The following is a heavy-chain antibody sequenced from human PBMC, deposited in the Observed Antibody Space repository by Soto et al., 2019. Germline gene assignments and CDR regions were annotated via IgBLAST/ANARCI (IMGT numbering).Heavy chain of an antibody. D-gene: IGHD4-17*01. J-gene: IGHJ5*02. CDR1: GGSLNSGGYF. Sequence: QVQLQESGPGPVRPSQTLSLTCTVSGGSLNSGGYFWSWIRQVPGKGLEWIGYVYSGDIAYYNPSLQSRVTISHDTYKKQFSLTLTSVTAADTAIYFCAREVMTSVTRGWFDPWGQGTLVTVSS. CDR3: AREVMTSVTRGWFDP. V-gene: IGHV4-31*03. CDR2: VYSGDIA.